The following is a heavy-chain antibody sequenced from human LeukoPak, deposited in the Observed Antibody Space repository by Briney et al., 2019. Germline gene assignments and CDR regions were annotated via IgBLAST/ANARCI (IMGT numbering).Heavy chain of an antibody. CDR2: IYSGGST. CDR1: GFTVSSNY. J-gene: IGHJ4*02. Sequence: WGSLRLSCAASGFTVSSNYISWVRQVPGKGLEWVSVIYSGGSTYYADSVKGRFTISRDNSKNTLYLQMNSLRAEDTAVYYCARAARETYYYDSSGPRLLDYFDYWGQGTLVTVSS. CDR3: ARAARETYYYDSSGPRLLDYFDY. D-gene: IGHD3-22*01. V-gene: IGHV3-53*01.